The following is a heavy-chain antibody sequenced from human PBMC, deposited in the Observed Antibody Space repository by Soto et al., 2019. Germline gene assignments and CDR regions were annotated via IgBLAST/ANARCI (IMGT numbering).Heavy chain of an antibody. Sequence: AETLSLTCTVSGDSMSINYWSWLRQPPGKGLEWIGYIYYGGATNYNPSLKSRVAISVDTSRNQFYLNLRSVTAADTAMYYCARAMGDWGTYYYYYGMDVWGQGTPVTVSS. D-gene: IGHD3-16*01. V-gene: IGHV4-59*01. CDR1: GDSMSINY. CDR3: ARAMGDWGTYYYYYGMDV. J-gene: IGHJ6*01. CDR2: IYYGGAT.